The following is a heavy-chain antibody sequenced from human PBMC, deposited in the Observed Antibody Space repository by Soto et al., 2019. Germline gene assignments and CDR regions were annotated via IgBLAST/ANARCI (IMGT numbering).Heavy chain of an antibody. CDR2: IYPGDSDT. V-gene: IGHV5-51*01. D-gene: IGHD6-6*01. J-gene: IGHJ2*01. CDR3: ARPYSSSSYWYFDL. CDR1: GYTFTDYW. Sequence: GESLKISCKGSGYTFTDYWIGWVRQLPGKGLEWMGIIYPGDSDTRYSPSFQGQVTITADKSTSTAYLQWSSLKASDTAMYYCARPYSSSSYWYFDLWGRGPLVTAPQ.